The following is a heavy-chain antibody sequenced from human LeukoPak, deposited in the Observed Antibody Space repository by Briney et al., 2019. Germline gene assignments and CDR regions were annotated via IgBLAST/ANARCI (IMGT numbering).Heavy chain of an antibody. D-gene: IGHD2-8*01. J-gene: IGHJ3*02. CDR2: IHSDGTT. Sequence: PGGSLRLSCAASGFTFSNYAMGWVRQAPGRGLEWVSFIHSDGTTNYADSVKGRFTISRDSSKDTLYVQMDSLRAEDTAVYYCAVLAPAYFYGNNGLDVFDIWGQGTMVTVSS. CDR1: GFTFSNYA. V-gene: IGHV3-23*03. CDR3: AVLAPAYFYGNNGLDVFDI.